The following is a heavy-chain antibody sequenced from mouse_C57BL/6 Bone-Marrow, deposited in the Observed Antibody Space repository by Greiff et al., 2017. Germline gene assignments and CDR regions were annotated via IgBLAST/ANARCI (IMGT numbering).Heavy chain of an antibody. D-gene: IGHD1-1*01. CDR1: GFTFSDYY. CDR3: ARLRFSGYFDV. V-gene: IGHV5-16*01. J-gene: IGHJ1*03. CDR2: INYDGSST. Sequence: EVKLVESEGGLVQPGSSMKLSCTASGFTFSDYYMAWVRQVPEKGLEWVANINYDGSSTYYLDSLKSRFIIWRDNAKNILYLQMSSLKSEDTATYYCARLRFSGYFDVWGTGTTVTVSS.